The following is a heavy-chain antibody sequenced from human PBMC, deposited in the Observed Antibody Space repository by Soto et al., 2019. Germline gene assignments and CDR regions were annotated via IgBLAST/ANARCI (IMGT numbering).Heavy chain of an antibody. CDR2: ISYDGSNK. D-gene: IGHD3-22*01. CDR1: GFTFSSYG. CDR3: AKVGVFEMYYDSHDFDY. V-gene: IGHV3-30*18. J-gene: IGHJ4*02. Sequence: QVQLVESGGGVVQPGRSLRLSCAASGFTFSSYGMHWVRQAPGKGLEWVAVISYDGSNKYYADSVKGRFTSSRDNSKNKLYLQMNSLRAEDTAVYYCAKVGVFEMYYDSHDFDYWGQGTLVTVSS.